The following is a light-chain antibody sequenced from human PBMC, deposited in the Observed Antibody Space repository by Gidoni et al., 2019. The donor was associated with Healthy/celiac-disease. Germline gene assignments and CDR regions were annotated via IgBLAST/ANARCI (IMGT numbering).Light chain of an antibody. CDR1: SSDVGGSNY. CDR3: SSYTSSSTFVV. CDR2: EVS. J-gene: IGLJ2*01. Sequence: QSALTQPASVSGSPGQSITISCTGTSSDVGGSNYVSWYQQHPGKAPKLMIYEVSNRPSGVSNRFSGSKSGNTASLTISGLQAEDEADYYCSSYTSSSTFVVFGGGTKLTVL. V-gene: IGLV2-14*01.